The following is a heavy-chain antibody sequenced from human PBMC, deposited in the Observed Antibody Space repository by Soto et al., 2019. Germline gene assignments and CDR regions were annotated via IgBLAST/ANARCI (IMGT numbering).Heavy chain of an antibody. V-gene: IGHV3-30-3*01. CDR3: ARACHYYGSGSYSDFDY. D-gene: IGHD3-10*01. CDR1: GFTFSSHA. Sequence: QVQLVESGGGVVQPGTSLRLSCAASGFTFSSHAMHWVRQAPGKGLEWVALISYDGGNKDYTDSVKGRFTISRDDSKNTLYPHMNSLRSEDTAVYYCARACHYYGSGSYSDFDYWGQGTLVTVSS. J-gene: IGHJ4*02. CDR2: ISYDGGNK.